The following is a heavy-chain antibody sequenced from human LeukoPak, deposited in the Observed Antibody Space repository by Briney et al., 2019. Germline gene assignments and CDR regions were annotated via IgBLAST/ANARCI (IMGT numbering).Heavy chain of an antibody. Sequence: GGSLRLSCAASGFTSSSYGMSWVRQAQEKGLEWVGGISGSGGNTNYADSVKGRFTISRDNSKNTLYLQMNSLRAEDTAVYYCAKDRSCSGGSCYWYYWGQGTLVTVSS. V-gene: IGHV3-23*01. CDR2: ISGSGGNT. D-gene: IGHD2-15*01. J-gene: IGHJ4*02. CDR3: AKDRSCSGGSCYWYY. CDR1: GFTSSSYG.